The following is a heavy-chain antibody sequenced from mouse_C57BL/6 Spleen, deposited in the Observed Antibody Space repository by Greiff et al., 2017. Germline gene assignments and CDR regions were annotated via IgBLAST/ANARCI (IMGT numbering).Heavy chain of an antibody. J-gene: IGHJ1*03. CDR1: GYAFSSDW. CDR2: IYPGDGDT. V-gene: IGHV1-80*01. CDR3: ARGGPWYFDV. Sequence: VQGVESGAELVKPGASVKISCKASGYAFSSDWMNWVKQRPGKGLEWIGQIYPGDGDTNYNGKFKGKATLTADKSSSTAYMQLSSLTSEDSAVYFCARGGPWYFDVWGTATTVTVSS.